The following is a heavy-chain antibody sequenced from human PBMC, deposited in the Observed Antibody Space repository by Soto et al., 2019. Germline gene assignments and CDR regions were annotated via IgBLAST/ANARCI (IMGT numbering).Heavy chain of an antibody. V-gene: IGHV4-39*01. J-gene: IGHJ6*02. Sequence: XETLSLTCAVSGGSISSSSYYWGWIHEPPGKGLEWIGSIYYSGSTYYNPSLKSRVTISVDTSKNQFSLKLSSVTAADTAVYYCAGLPFCGLDYSSGMDVWGQGTTVTVPS. CDR1: GGSISSSSYY. CDR2: IYYSGST. CDR3: AGLPFCGLDYSSGMDV. D-gene: IGHD2-21*01.